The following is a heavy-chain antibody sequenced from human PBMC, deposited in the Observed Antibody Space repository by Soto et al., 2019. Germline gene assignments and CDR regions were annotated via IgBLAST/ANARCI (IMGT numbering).Heavy chain of an antibody. CDR1: GGFVSSGSYY. V-gene: IGHV4-34*01. Sequence: QVQLQQWGAGLLKPSETLSLTCAVYGGFVSSGSYYWSWIRQPPGKGLEWIGEMSHSGGTHFNPSLTSRVTISVDTSKNQFPLKMSSVTAADTALYYCARVERGTATTVVDAFDIWGPGTMVTVSS. CDR2: MSHSGGT. D-gene: IGHD1-1*01. CDR3: ARVERGTATTVVDAFDI. J-gene: IGHJ3*02.